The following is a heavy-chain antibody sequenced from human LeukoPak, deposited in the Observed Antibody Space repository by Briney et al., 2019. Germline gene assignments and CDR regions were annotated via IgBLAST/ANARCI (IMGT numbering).Heavy chain of an antibody. V-gene: IGHV3-66*01. J-gene: IGHJ4*02. D-gene: IGHD6-13*01. CDR1: GFTVSSNY. CDR2: IYSGGST. Sequence: GGSLRLSCAASGFTVSSNYMSWVRQAPGKGLEWVSVIYSGGSTYYADSVKGRFTISRDNSKNTLYLQMNSLRAEDTAVYHCARDGLYSSSWLTIDYWGQGTLVTVSS. CDR3: ARDGLYSSSWLTIDY.